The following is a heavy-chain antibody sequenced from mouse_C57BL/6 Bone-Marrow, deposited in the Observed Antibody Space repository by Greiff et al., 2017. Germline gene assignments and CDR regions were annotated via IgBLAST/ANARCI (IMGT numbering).Heavy chain of an antibody. CDR3: ARERDGNYDYFDY. D-gene: IGHD2-1*01. CDR1: GFTFSDYY. CDR2: INYDGSST. V-gene: IGHV5-16*01. Sequence: DVHLVESEGGLVQPGSSMKLSCTASGFTFSDYYMAWVRQVPEKGLEWVANINYDGSSTYYLDSLKSRFIISRDNAKNILYLQMSSLKSEDTATYYCARERDGNYDYFDYWGQGTTLTVSS. J-gene: IGHJ2*01.